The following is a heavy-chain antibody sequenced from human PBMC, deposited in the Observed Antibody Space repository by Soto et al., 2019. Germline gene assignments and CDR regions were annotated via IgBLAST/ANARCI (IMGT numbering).Heavy chain of an antibody. V-gene: IGHV4-39*07. CDR2: IYYSGST. Sequence: SETLSLTCTVSGGSISSSSYYWGWIRQPPGKGLEWIGSIYYSGSTYYNPSLKSRVTISVDTSKNQFYLKLSSVTAADTAVYYCARVANTIFGVVYSSFDPWGQGTLVTVSS. CDR3: ARVANTIFGVVYSSFDP. J-gene: IGHJ5*02. D-gene: IGHD3-3*01. CDR1: GGSISSSSYY.